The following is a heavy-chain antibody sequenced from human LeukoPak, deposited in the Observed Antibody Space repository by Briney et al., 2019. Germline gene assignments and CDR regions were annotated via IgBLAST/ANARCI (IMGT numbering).Heavy chain of an antibody. CDR1: GYTFTSYD. Sequence: GASVKVSCKASGYTFTSYDINWVRQATGQGLEWMGWMNPNIGNTGYAQKFQGRVTITRNTSISTAYMDLSRLISEDTALYSCARGLMVRGAYWFDPWGQGTLVTVSS. V-gene: IGHV1-8*03. CDR2: MNPNIGNT. J-gene: IGHJ5*02. D-gene: IGHD3-10*01. CDR3: ARGLMVRGAYWFDP.